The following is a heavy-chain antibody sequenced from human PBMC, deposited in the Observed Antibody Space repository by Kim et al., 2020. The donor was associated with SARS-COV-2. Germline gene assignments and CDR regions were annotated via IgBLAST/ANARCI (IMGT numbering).Heavy chain of an antibody. Sequence: GGSLRLSCAASGFTFSSYAMSWVRQAPGKGLEWVSAISGSGGSTYYADSVKGRFTISRDNSKNTLYLQMNSLRAEDTAVYYCAKDLEGSLGPYSYGYGLILGFDYWGQGTLVTVSS. J-gene: IGHJ4*02. V-gene: IGHV3-23*01. D-gene: IGHD5-18*01. CDR3: AKDLEGSLGPYSYGYGLILGFDY. CDR2: ISGSGGST. CDR1: GFTFSSYA.